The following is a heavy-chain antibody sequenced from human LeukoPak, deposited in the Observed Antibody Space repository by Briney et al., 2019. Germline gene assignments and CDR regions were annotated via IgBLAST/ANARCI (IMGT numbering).Heavy chain of an antibody. CDR1: GFTFGDYT. J-gene: IGHJ4*02. Sequence: GGSLRLSCTTSGFTFGDYTMSWVRQAPGKGLEWVGFIRNKDYGGTTEYAASVRGRFTISRDDSKSIAYLQMNSLKTDDTAVYYCSVDIGDFWGQGTLVTVSS. D-gene: IGHD2-2*03. V-gene: IGHV3-49*04. CDR2: IRNKDYGGTT. CDR3: SVDIGDF.